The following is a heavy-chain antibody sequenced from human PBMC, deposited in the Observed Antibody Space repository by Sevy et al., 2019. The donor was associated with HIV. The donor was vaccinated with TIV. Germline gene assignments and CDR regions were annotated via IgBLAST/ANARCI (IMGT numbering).Heavy chain of an antibody. CDR2: IYYSGNT. V-gene: IGHV4-59*12. J-gene: IGHJ5*01. D-gene: IGHD2-21*01. CDR1: GGSFSSFY. CDR3: ARVDGYCGDSGWFDS. Sequence: SETLSLTCSVSGGSFSSFYWSWIRQTPGKGLEWIGYIYYSGNTNYNPSLKSRVTISLDRSKNQFSLHLKSVTAADTAVYYCARVDGYCGDSGWFDSWGQGTLVTVSS.